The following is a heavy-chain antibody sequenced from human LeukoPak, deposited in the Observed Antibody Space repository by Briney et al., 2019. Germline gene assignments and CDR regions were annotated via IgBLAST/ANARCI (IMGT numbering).Heavy chain of an antibody. CDR1: GFTFSSYS. J-gene: IGHJ3*02. D-gene: IGHD1-20*01. Sequence: GGSPRLSCAASGFTFSSYSMNWVRQAPGKGLEWVSSISSGSSYIYYADSVKGRFTISRDNAKNSLYLQMNSLKAEDTAVYYCAREALVIGNAFDIWGQGTMVTVSS. V-gene: IGHV3-21*01. CDR2: ISSGSSYI. CDR3: AREALVIGNAFDI.